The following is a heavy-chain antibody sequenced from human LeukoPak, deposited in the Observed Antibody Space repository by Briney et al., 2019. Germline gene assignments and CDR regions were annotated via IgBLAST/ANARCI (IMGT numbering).Heavy chain of an antibody. J-gene: IGHJ3*02. CDR1: GGSISNSNW. V-gene: IGHV4-4*02. Sequence: PSETLSLTCAVSGGSISNSNWWSWVRQPPGKGLEWIGEINHSGSTNYIPSLKSRVTISIDKSKNQFSLKLSSVTAADTAVYYCARGAILRTLAFDIWGQGTMVTVSS. CDR2: INHSGST. D-gene: IGHD3-3*01. CDR3: ARGAILRTLAFDI.